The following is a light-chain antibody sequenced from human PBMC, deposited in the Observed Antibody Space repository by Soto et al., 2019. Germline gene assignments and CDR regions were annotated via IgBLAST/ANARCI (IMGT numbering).Light chain of an antibody. CDR3: QQSYSTPIT. Sequence: DIQMTQSPSSLSASVGDRVTITCQASQDISNYLNWYQQKPGNAPKVLIYAASNLQTGVPSRFSGSGSGTDFTLTINSLQPEDFATYSCQQSYSTPITFGQGTRLEN. V-gene: IGKV1-39*01. J-gene: IGKJ5*01. CDR1: QDISNY. CDR2: AAS.